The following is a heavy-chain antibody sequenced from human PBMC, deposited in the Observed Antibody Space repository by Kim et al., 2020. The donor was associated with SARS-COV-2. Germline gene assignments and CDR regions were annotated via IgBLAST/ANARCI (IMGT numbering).Heavy chain of an antibody. D-gene: IGHD2-15*01. J-gene: IGHJ6*02. CDR2: IYSGGST. V-gene: IGHV3-53*01. CDR1: WFTVSSNY. Sequence: GGSLRLSCAASWFTVSSNYMSWVRQAPGKGLEWVSVIYSGGSTYYADSVKGRFTISRDNSKNTLYLQMNSLRAEDTAVYYCARGYPYCSGGSCTRGYYYGMDVWGQGTTVTVSS. CDR3: ARGYPYCSGGSCTRGYYYGMDV.